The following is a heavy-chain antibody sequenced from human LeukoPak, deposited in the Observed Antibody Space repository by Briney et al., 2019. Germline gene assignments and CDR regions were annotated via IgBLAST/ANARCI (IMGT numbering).Heavy chain of an antibody. V-gene: IGHV3-23*01. CDR3: ARIDYGGNSPYFDY. D-gene: IGHD4-23*01. Sequence: GGSLRLSCAASGFTFSSYAMSWVRQAPGKGLEWVSAISGSGGSTYYADSVKGRFTISRDNSKNTLYLQMNSLRAEDTAVYYCARIDYGGNSPYFDYWGQGTLVTVSS. J-gene: IGHJ4*02. CDR2: ISGSGGST. CDR1: GFTFSSYA.